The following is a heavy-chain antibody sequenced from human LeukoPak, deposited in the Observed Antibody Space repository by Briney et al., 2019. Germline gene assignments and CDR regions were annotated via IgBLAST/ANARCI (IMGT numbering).Heavy chain of an antibody. CDR3: VRSGLGYCDTSTCFLNWFDP. CDR2: LHQSGTT. J-gene: IGHJ5*02. Sequence: SETLSLTCNVSGFSITNGNYWGWIRQPPGKGLAWIASLHQSGTTYYNASLKSRVTLSVDSSKNQFSLHLSSVTAADTAMYHCVRSGLGYCDTSTCFLNWFDPWGQGILVTVSS. D-gene: IGHD2-2*01. CDR1: GFSITNGNY. V-gene: IGHV4-38-2*02.